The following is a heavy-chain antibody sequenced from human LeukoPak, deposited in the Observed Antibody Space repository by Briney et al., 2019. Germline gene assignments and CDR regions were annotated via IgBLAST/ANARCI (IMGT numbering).Heavy chain of an antibody. CDR1: GFTFSSYA. CDR2: ISDGGGST. V-gene: IGHV3-23*01. Sequence: GGSLRLSCAASGFTFSSYAMSWVRQAPGKGLEWVSAISDGGGSTYYAESVQGRFTISRDNSKNTLYLQMNSLRAEDTAVYYCTKGPSGYDAFDIWGQGTMVTVSS. D-gene: IGHD3-22*01. CDR3: TKGPSGYDAFDI. J-gene: IGHJ3*02.